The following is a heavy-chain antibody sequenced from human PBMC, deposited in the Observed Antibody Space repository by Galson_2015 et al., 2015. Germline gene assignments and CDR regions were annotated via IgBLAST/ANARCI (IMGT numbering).Heavy chain of an antibody. J-gene: IGHJ3*02. CDR3: AHVDTAMVADAFDI. CDR2: IYWNDDK. Sequence: PALVKPTQTLTLTCTFSGFSLSTSGVGVGWIRQPPGKALEWLALIYWNDDKRYSPSLKSRLTITKDTSKNQVVLTMTNMDPVDTATYYCAHVDTAMVADAFDIWSQGTMVTVSS. CDR1: GFSLSTSGVG. V-gene: IGHV2-5*01. D-gene: IGHD5-18*01.